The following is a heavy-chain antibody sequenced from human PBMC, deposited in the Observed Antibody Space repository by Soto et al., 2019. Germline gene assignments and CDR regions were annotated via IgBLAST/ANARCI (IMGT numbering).Heavy chain of an antibody. CDR1: GFTFSSYT. CDR2: ISYDGRNK. D-gene: IGHD3-10*01. Sequence: QVQLVESGGGVVQPGRSLRLSCAGSGFTFSSYTIHWVRQAPGKGLEWVGVISYDGRNKYHADSVKGRFTISRDNSKNTVYLQMNSLRAEDTAVYYCAIDLSGSSSTLNGDYWGQGTLVTVSS. CDR3: AIDLSGSSSTLNGDY. V-gene: IGHV3-30*04. J-gene: IGHJ4*02.